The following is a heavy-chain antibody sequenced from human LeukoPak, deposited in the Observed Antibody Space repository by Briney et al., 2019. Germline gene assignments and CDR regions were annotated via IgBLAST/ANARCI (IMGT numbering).Heavy chain of an antibody. CDR2: ISWNSGSI. CDR3: AKDGGISWPHDYGMDV. Sequence: PGGSLRLSCAASGFTFDDYAMHWVRQAPGKGLEWVSGISWNSGSIGYADSVKGRFTISRDNAKNSLYLQMNSLRAEDTALYYCAKDGGISWPHDYGMDVWGQGTTVTVSS. D-gene: IGHD6-13*01. J-gene: IGHJ6*02. CDR1: GFTFDDYA. V-gene: IGHV3-9*01.